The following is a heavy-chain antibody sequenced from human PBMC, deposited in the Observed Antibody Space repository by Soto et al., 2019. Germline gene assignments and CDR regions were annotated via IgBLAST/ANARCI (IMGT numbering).Heavy chain of an antibody. CDR1: GFTFSSYS. D-gene: IGHD1-26*01. CDR3: AILGGSIPIDY. Sequence: PGGSLRLSCPASGFTFSSYSMNWVRQAPWKGLEWVSPITSTSYLYYADSVKGRFTIARDNSKNSLYLQMNSLRAEETAVYYCAILGGSIPIDYRALGTMVTVSS. V-gene: IGHV3-21*01. J-gene: IGHJ4*02. CDR2: ITSTSYL.